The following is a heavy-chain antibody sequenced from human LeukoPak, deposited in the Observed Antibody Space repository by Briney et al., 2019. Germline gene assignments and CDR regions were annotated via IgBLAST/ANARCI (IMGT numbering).Heavy chain of an antibody. V-gene: IGHV3-7*01. CDR3: ATDRGWRTSGYYLYYFES. Sequence: QPGGSLRLSCAASGFILSGYFMRWVRQAPGKGLEWVASIKHDGSEEYYVDSVRGRFTISRDNTKSSLYLQMSSLRAEDTAVYYCATDRGWRTSGYYLYYFESWGQGTLVTVSS. D-gene: IGHD3-3*01. CDR2: IKHDGSEE. J-gene: IGHJ4*02. CDR1: GFILSGYF.